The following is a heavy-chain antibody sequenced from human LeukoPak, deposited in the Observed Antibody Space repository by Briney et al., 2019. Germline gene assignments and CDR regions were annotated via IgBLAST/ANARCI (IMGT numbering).Heavy chain of an antibody. Sequence: GGSLRLSCAASGFTFSSYAMSWVRQAPGKGLEWVSYISSSGSTIYYADSVKGRFTISRDNAKDSLYLQMNSLRAEDTAVYYCARVLRDGSGNYYNGYAFDIWGQGTMVTVSS. CDR1: GFTFSSYA. CDR3: ARVLRDGSGNYYNGYAFDI. D-gene: IGHD3-10*01. CDR2: ISSSGSTI. V-gene: IGHV3-48*04. J-gene: IGHJ3*02.